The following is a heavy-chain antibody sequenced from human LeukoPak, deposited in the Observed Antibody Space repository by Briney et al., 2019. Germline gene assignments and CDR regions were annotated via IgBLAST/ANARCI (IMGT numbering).Heavy chain of an antibody. J-gene: IGHJ4*02. Sequence: GESLKLSCKGSGYTFTNYWIGWVRQMPGKGLEWMGIIYPRDSETKYSPSFQGQVTISADRSINTAYLQWASLKASDTAMYYCARHVIRGPYYFDYWGQGTLVTVSS. CDR1: GYTFTNYW. V-gene: IGHV5-51*01. CDR2: IYPRDSET. CDR3: ARHVIRGPYYFDY. D-gene: IGHD3-10*01.